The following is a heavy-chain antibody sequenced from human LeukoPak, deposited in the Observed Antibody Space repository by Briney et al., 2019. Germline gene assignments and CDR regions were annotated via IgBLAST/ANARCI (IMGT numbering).Heavy chain of an antibody. J-gene: IGHJ4*02. CDR2: IKSKTDGGTT. CDR3: TTYYCSSTSCYRKLDY. CDR1: GFTFSNAW. V-gene: IGHV3-15*01. Sequence: GGSLRLSCAASGFTFSNAWMSWVRQAPGKGLEWVGRIKSKTDGGTTDYAAPVKGRFTISRDNSKNTLYLQMNSLKTEDTAVYYCTTYYCSSTSCYRKLDYWGQGTLVTVSS. D-gene: IGHD2-2*02.